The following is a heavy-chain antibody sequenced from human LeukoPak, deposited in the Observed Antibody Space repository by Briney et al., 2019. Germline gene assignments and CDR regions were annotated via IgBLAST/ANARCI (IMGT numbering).Heavy chain of an antibody. CDR3: ARGDSGYYDSSGLDY. CDR2: IYTSGST. D-gene: IGHD3-22*01. Sequence: SETLSLACSVPGCSISSYYWSWIRQPAGKGLEWIGRIYTSGSTNYSPSLKSRVTMSVDTSKNQFSLKLSSVTAADTAVYYCARGDSGYYDSSGLDYWGQGTLVTVSS. J-gene: IGHJ4*02. CDR1: GCSISSYY. V-gene: IGHV4-4*07.